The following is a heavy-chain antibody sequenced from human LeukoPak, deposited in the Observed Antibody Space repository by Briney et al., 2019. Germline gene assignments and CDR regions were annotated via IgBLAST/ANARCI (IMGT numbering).Heavy chain of an antibody. V-gene: IGHV1-8*02. Sequence: ASVKVSCKASGGTFSSYAISWVRQATGQGLEWMGWMNPNSGNTGYAQKFQGRVTMTRNTSISTAYMELSSLRSEDTAVYYCVRVFWSGYYQLDYWGQGTLVTVSS. D-gene: IGHD3-3*01. CDR3: VRVFWSGYYQLDY. CDR2: MNPNSGNT. J-gene: IGHJ4*02. CDR1: GGTFSSYA.